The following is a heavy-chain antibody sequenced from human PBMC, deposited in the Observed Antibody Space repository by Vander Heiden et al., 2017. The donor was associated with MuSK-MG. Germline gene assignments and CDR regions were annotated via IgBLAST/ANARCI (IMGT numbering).Heavy chain of an antibody. J-gene: IGHJ6*04. CDR2: INHSGST. D-gene: IGHD3-10*01. CDR1: GGSFSGYY. Sequence: QVQLQQSGAGPLKPSETLSLTCAAHGGSFSGYYWSWIRQPPGKGLEWIGEINHSGSTNYNPSLKSRVTISVDTSKNQFSLKLSSVTAADTAVYYCARGKGVTGVWGKGTTVTVSS. V-gene: IGHV4-34*01. CDR3: ARGKGVTGV.